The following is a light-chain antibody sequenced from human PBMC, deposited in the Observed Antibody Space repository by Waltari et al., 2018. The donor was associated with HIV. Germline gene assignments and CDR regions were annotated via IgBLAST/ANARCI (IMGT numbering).Light chain of an antibody. CDR3: QQSYSTLQLS. V-gene: IGKV1-39*01. J-gene: IGKJ4*01. CDR1: QTISNN. CDR2: SAS. Sequence: DIQMTQSPSSLSASIGDRVTITCRASQTISNNLYWYQQKPGKAPKLLIYSASSLQNGVPSRFSGSGSGTDFTLTISSLQPEDFATYYCQQSYSTLQLSFGGGTKVEIK.